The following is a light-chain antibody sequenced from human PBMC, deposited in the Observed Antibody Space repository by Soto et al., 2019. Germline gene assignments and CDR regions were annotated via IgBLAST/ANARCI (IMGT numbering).Light chain of an antibody. CDR2: GAS. V-gene: IGKV1-39*01. Sequence: DIQMTQSPSSLSASVGDRVTLTCRASQSINRYLNWYQQKPGTAPKLLISGASSMRSGVPSRFSGSGSGTDFTLTITSLQPEDFATYYCQQGSRTPTFGGGTKVEIK. J-gene: IGKJ4*01. CDR3: QQGSRTPT. CDR1: QSINRY.